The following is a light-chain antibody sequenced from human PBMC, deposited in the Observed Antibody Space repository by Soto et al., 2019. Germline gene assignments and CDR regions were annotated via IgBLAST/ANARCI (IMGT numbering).Light chain of an antibody. J-gene: IGLJ3*02. CDR3: AAWYDSLNAWE. V-gene: IGLV1-44*01. Sequence: QSVLTQPPSASGTPGQRVTISCSGSSSNIGRNTVKWYRQLPGTAPKLLIGSSDQRPSGVPDRFSGSQSGTSASLAISGLQSEDEADYLCAAWYDSLNAWEFVGGTKVTVL. CDR2: SSD. CDR1: SSNIGRNT.